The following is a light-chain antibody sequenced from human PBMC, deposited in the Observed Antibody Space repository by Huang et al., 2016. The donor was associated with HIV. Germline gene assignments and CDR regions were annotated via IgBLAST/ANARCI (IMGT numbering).Light chain of an antibody. CDR2: WAA. CDR1: QSVLYSANKKQLPMNC. CDR3: QQHYSTPWT. V-gene: IGKV4-1*01. Sequence: DIVMTQSPDSLAVPLGERATISCVSSQSVLYSANKKQLPMNCLAWYQKKPGQPPNLLIYWAASRASGVPDRLSGSGSGTDFTLTISSLQAEDVAVYYCQQHYSTPWTFGQGTKVEIK. J-gene: IGKJ1*01.